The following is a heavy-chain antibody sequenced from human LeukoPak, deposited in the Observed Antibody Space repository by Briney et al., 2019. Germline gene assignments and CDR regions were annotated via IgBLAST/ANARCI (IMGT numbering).Heavy chain of an antibody. CDR1: GFTFSTYG. Sequence: GRSLRLSCAASGFTFSTYGMHWVRQAPGKGLEWVAVISYDGSNKYSADSVKGRFTISRDNSKNTLYLQMSSLRPEDTAVYYCAKDALRSAYYYYMDVWGKGTTVTVSS. CDR2: ISYDGSNK. CDR3: AKDALRSAYYYYMDV. V-gene: IGHV3-30*18. D-gene: IGHD3-22*01. J-gene: IGHJ6*03.